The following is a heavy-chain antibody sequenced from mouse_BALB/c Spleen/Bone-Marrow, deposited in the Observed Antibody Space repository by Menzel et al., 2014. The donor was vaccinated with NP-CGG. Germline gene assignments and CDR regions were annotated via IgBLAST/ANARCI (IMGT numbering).Heavy chain of an antibody. D-gene: IGHD3-2*01. V-gene: IGHV1S56*01. Sequence: VKLMESGPELVKPGALVKISCKASGHTFTSYNINWVKQRPGQGLEWIGWIYPGDGSTKYNEKFKGKATLTADKSSSTAYMQLSSLTSENSAVYFRARSGDSSGYGFAYWGQGTLVTVSA. J-gene: IGHJ3*01. CDR3: ARSGDSSGYGFAY. CDR1: GHTFTSYN. CDR2: IYPGDGST.